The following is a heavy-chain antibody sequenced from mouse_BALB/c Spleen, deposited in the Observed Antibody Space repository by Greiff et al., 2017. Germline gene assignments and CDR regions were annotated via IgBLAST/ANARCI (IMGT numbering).Heavy chain of an antibody. CDR1: GFTFSSFG. J-gene: IGHJ4*01. V-gene: IGHV5-17*02. D-gene: IGHD2-10*01. CDR3: ARRAYYGNFYAMDD. CDR2: ISSGSSTI. Sequence: EVQGVESGGGLVQPGGSRKLSCAASGFTFSSFGMHWVRQAPEKGLEWVAYISSGSSTIYYADTVKGRFTISRDNPKNTLFLQMTSLRSEDTAMYDCARRAYYGNFYAMDDWGQGTSVTVSS.